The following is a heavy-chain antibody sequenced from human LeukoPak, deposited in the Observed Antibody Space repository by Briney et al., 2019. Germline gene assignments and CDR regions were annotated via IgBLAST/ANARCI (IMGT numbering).Heavy chain of an antibody. Sequence: SVTLSLTCTVSGGSISSSSYYWGWLRQPPGKGLEWIGSIYYSGSTYYNPSLKSRVTISVDTSKNQFSLKLSSVTAADTAVYYCARDLRLLARFFDYWGQGTLVTVSS. V-gene: IGHV4-39*07. CDR1: GGSISSSSYY. CDR3: ARDLRLLARFFDY. CDR2: IYYSGST. J-gene: IGHJ4*02. D-gene: IGHD1-26*01.